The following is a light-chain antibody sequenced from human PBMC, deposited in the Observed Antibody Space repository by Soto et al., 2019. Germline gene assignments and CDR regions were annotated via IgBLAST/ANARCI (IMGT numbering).Light chain of an antibody. CDR3: QQRSSWR. Sequence: ESVLTQSPATPSLSPGERATITCRASQSITTALAWYQQKPGQAPRLLIYDASKRATGIPARFSASGSRTDFSLTISSLETEDFALYYCQQRSSWRFGQGTRLDI. CDR2: DAS. J-gene: IGKJ5*01. V-gene: IGKV3-11*01. CDR1: QSITTA.